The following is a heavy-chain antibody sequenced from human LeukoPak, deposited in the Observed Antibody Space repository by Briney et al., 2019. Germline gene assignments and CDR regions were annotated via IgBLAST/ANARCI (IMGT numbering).Heavy chain of an antibody. J-gene: IGHJ3*02. Sequence: GASVKLPHKASGYTFTGYYMHWARQAPGQGLEWMGWINPNSGGTNYAQKFQGSVTLTRDTSISTAYKELSRLRSDDPAVYYCARVARPDAFDIWGEGTMVTVSS. V-gene: IGHV1-2*02. CDR3: ARVARPDAFDI. CDR2: INPNSGGT. CDR1: GYTFTGYY.